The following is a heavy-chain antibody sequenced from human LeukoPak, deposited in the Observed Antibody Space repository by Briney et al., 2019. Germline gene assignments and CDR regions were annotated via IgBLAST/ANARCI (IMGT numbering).Heavy chain of an antibody. Sequence: GGSLRLSCAASGFTFSTYYMNWVRQAPGKGLEWVANIKKDGSEKYYVDSVRGRFTISRDNAKNSLYLQMNSLRAEDTAVYYCARDLQCGGDCHYDALDIWGQGTMVIVSS. J-gene: IGHJ3*02. CDR1: GFTFSTYY. CDR2: IKKDGSEK. V-gene: IGHV3-7*01. D-gene: IGHD2-21*02. CDR3: ARDLQCGGDCHYDALDI.